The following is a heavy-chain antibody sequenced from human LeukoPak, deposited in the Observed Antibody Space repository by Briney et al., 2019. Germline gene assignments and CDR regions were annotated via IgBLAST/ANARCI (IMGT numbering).Heavy chain of an antibody. CDR1: GFTFSSYA. CDR2: ISGSGGST. CDR3: ATYDSSGWYPADY. Sequence: QPGGSLRLSCAASGFTFSSYAMSWVRQAPGKGLEWVSAISGSGGSTYYADSVKGRFTISRDNSKNTLYLQMNSLRAEDTAVYYCATYDSSGWYPADYWGQGTLVTVSS. V-gene: IGHV3-23*01. D-gene: IGHD6-19*01. J-gene: IGHJ4*02.